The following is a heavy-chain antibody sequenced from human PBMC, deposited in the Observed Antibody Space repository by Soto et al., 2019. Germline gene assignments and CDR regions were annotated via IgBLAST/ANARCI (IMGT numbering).Heavy chain of an antibody. D-gene: IGHD3-10*01. CDR3: ARADLVRRVIVEE. V-gene: IGHV1-2*04. CDR2: INPNTGGT. J-gene: IGHJ4*02. Sequence: ASVKVSCKASGYLFTDYYIHWVRQAPGQGLEWMGWINPNTGGTNYAQNFQGWVTMTRDTSISTAYMEPTRLRSDDTAVYYCARADLVRRVIVEEWGPGTLVTVSS. CDR1: GYLFTDYY.